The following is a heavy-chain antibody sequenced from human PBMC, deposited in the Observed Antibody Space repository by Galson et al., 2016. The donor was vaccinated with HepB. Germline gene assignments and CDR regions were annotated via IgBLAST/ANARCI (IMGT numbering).Heavy chain of an antibody. J-gene: IGHJ4*02. V-gene: IGHV3-30*03. D-gene: IGHD5-18*01. CDR2: ISYDGDTK. CDR3: ASDPRQWQRGYNYGFEY. Sequence: SLRLSCAASGFTFSSYAMIWVRQAPGKGLEWVAVISYDGDTKYHADSVKGRFTISRDNSKSTLYLQMHRLRFEDTAVYYCASDPRQWQRGYNYGFEYWGQGTLVSVSS. CDR1: GFTFSSYA.